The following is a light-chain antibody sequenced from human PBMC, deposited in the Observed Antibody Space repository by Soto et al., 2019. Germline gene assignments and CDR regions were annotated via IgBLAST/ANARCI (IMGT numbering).Light chain of an antibody. J-gene: IGKJ5*01. Sequence: IHLPHSQSYAPGDLGQRLTTTCQASQDISNYLNWYQQKPGKAPKLLIYKASTLKSGVPARFSGSGSGTEFTLTISSLQPDDFATYYCQQYNTYSTFGQGTRLEI. CDR1: QDISNY. CDR3: QQYNTYST. CDR2: KAS. V-gene: IGKV1-5*03.